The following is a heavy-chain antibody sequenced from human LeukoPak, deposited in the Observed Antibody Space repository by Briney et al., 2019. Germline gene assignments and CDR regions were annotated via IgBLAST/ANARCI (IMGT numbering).Heavy chain of an antibody. J-gene: IGHJ4*02. CDR3: ARDRHYYDSSGYYLFDY. CDR2: MYHSGST. D-gene: IGHD3-22*01. CDR1: GYSISSGYY. Sequence: SETLSLTCTVSGYSISSGYYWGWIRPPPGKGLEWIANMYHSGSTYYNPSLKSRVTISVDTSKNQFSLKLSSVTAADTAVYYCARDRHYYDSSGYYLFDYWGQGTLVTVSS. V-gene: IGHV4-38-2*02.